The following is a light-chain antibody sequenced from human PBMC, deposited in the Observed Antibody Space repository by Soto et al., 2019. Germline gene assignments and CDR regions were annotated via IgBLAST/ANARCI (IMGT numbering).Light chain of an antibody. J-gene: IGLJ2*01. CDR1: SSDVGGYNY. V-gene: IGLV2-14*01. CDR3: GSYTSSSTLV. CDR2: EVD. Sequence: QSALTQPASVPGSPGQSITISCTGSSSDVGGYNYVSWYQHHPGKAPKLLIYEVDIRPSGVSNRFSGSKSGNTASLTISGLHAEDEGDYYCGSYTSSSTLVFGGGTKLTVL.